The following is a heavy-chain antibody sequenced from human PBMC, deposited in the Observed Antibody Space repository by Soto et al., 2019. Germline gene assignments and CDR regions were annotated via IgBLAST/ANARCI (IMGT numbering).Heavy chain of an antibody. D-gene: IGHD2-21*02. V-gene: IGHV3-53*01. J-gene: IGHJ4*02. CDR3: TRDGRGLGRLSLFEY. Sequence: VGSLRLSCAASGFNVNIDYMNWVRQTLGKGLEWVASIYSGETTYYADSVRGRFTISSDKSKNTLYFQLSSLRIEDTAVYYCTRDGRGLGRLSLFEYWGQGVLVTVSS. CDR2: IYSGETT. CDR1: GFNVNIDY.